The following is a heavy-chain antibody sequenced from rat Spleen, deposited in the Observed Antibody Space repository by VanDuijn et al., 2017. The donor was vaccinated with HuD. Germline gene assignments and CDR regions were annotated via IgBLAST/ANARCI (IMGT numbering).Heavy chain of an antibody. CDR1: GFSLTSNS. J-gene: IGHJ4*01. V-gene: IGHV2-1*01. CDR3: TRNRYRYNSGYVMDA. CDR2: MWSGGRT. D-gene: IGHD1-5*01. Sequence: QVQLKESGPGLVQPSQTLSLTCTVSGFSLTSNSVSWIRQPPGKGLEWIGAMWSGGRTDYNSALKSRLSISRDTSKSQVFLKMNSLQTEDTAIYFCTRNRYRYNSGYVMDAWGQGASVTVSS.